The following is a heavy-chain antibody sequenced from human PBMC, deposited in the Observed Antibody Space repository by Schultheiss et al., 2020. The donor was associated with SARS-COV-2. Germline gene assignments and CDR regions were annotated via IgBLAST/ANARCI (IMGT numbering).Heavy chain of an antibody. CDR3: ARFKEAVAAREYYYYGMDV. J-gene: IGHJ6*02. D-gene: IGHD6-19*01. V-gene: IGHV4-61*02. CDR2: IYTSGST. CDR1: GGSISSGSYY. Sequence: SQTLSLTCPVSGGSISSGSYYWSWIRQPAGKGLEWIGRIYTSGSTNYNPSLKSRVTISVDTSKNQFSLKLSSVTAADTAVYYCARFKEAVAAREYYYYGMDVWGQGTTVTVSS.